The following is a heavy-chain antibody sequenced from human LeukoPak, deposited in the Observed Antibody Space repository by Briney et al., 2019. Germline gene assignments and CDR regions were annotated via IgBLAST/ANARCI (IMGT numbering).Heavy chain of an antibody. CDR1: GYTFTGYY. CDR3: ARDHARYFYGSGYYYNVPFLDY. V-gene: IGHV1-2*06. D-gene: IGHD3-10*01. CDR2: INPNSGGT. Sequence: RASVKVSCKASGYTFTGYYMHWVRQAPGQGLEWMGRINPNSGGTNYAQKFQGRVTMTRDTSISTAYMELSRLRSDDTAVYYCARDHARYFYGSGYYYNVPFLDYWGQGTLVTVSS. J-gene: IGHJ4*02.